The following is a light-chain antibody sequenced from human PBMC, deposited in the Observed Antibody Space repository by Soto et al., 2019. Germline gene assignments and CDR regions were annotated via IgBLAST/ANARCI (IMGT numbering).Light chain of an antibody. CDR3: XXXYITVH. J-gene: IGKJ2*01. V-gene: IGKV4-1*01. CDR2: WAS. CDR1: QSLLYSPNNKNY. Sequence: IVMTQSPDSLAVSLGERATINCKSSQSLLYSPNNKNYLAWYQQKPGQPPKLLIYWASTRASGVPDRFRGSGSGTDFALTISSXQXXXVAVXXCXXXYITVHXXQGTRLEI.